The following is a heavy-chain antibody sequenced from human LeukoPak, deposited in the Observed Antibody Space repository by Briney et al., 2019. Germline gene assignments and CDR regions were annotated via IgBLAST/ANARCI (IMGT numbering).Heavy chain of an antibody. CDR2: MLQDVSNK. V-gene: IGHV3-30*18. Sequence: GGSLRLSCAASGFSFSDYGMHWVRQAPGRGLEWVAVMLQDVSNKYYADSVRGRFTVSRDNSRNTLYLQMNSLREEDTALYYCAKDLDSSGHSYWGQGTLVTVSS. CDR3: AKDLDSSGHSY. D-gene: IGHD3-22*01. CDR1: GFSFSDYG. J-gene: IGHJ4*02.